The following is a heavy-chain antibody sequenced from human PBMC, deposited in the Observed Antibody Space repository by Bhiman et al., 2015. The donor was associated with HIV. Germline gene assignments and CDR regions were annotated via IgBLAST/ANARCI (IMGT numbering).Heavy chain of an antibody. D-gene: IGHD3-3*01. Sequence: EEQLLESGGGLVQPGGSLRLSCAAFGFIFDNYAMTWVRQAPGKGLEWVSAISGTGVRKYYGDSVKGRFTISRDNSKNTLYLQMNSLRDEDTAVYYCAKWGYDFWSGYYRAVDYWGQGTLVTVSS. CDR3: AKWGYDFWSGYYRAVDY. J-gene: IGHJ4*02. CDR1: GFIFDNYA. V-gene: IGHV3-23*01. CDR2: ISGTGVRK.